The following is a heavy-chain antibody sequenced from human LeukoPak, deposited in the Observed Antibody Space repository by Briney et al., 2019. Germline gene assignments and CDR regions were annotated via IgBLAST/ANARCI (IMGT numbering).Heavy chain of an antibody. D-gene: IGHD1-26*01. CDR1: GASVSGSAYY. Sequence: ETLSLTCTVSGASVSGSAYYWGWIRQPPGKGLEWIGNIYYSGSTYYNESLESRVTISIDTSKNQFSLKLNSVTAADTAMYYCAKSGGYGLIDYWGQGTLVTVSS. CDR3: AKSGGYGLIDY. V-gene: IGHV4-39*01. J-gene: IGHJ4*02. CDR2: IYYSGST.